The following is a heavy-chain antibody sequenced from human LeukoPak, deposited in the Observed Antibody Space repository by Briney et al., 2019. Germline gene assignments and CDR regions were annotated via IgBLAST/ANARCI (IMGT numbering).Heavy chain of an antibody. CDR3: AKGRGFRVWDPWDN. CDR1: GFTFSNYW. V-gene: IGHV3-74*01. J-gene: IGHJ4*02. Sequence: PGGSLRLSCAASGFTFSNYWMHWVRQDPGKGLVWVSFINPDGSTTNYADSVKGRFTISRDNSKNTLFLEMNSLRVEDTAVYYCAKGRGFRVWDPWDNWGQGTLITVSS. D-gene: IGHD3-16*01. CDR2: INPDGSTT.